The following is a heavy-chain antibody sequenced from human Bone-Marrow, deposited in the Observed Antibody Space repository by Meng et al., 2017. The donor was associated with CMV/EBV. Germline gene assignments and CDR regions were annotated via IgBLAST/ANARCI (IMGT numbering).Heavy chain of an antibody. Sequence: ASVQVSCKASGYTFTGYYMHWVRQAPGQGLEWMGWINPNSGGTNYAQKFQGRVTMTRDTSISTAYMELSRLRSDDTAVYYCARQRGDSPYYYGMDVWGQGTTVTVSS. CDR3: ARQRGDSPYYYGMDV. CDR2: INPNSGGT. V-gene: IGHV1-2*02. D-gene: IGHD4-17*01. CDR1: GYTFTGYY. J-gene: IGHJ6*02.